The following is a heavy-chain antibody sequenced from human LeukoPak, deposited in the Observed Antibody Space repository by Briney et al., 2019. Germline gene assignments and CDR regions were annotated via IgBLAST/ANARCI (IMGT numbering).Heavy chain of an antibody. Sequence: GESLKISCKGYGDRFTSYWVAWVRPLPGKGLEWMGIIFPGDSDTRYSPSIQGQVTISVDRSISTAYLQWSSLKASDTAIYYCARRPLHSQNWLAPWGQGTLVTVSS. CDR2: IFPGDSDT. CDR3: ARRPLHSQNWLAP. V-gene: IGHV5-51*01. J-gene: IGHJ5*02. CDR1: GDRFTSYW.